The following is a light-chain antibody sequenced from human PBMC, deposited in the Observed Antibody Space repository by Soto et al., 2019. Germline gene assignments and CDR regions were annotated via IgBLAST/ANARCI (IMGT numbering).Light chain of an antibody. V-gene: IGLV2-14*01. J-gene: IGLJ2*01. Sequence: QSALTQPASGSGSPGQSITISCTGTSDDIGANNYVSWYQHHPGKAPKILIYEAANRPSGISHRFSGSKSGNTASLTISGLQAEDEADYFCTSYTSASTLVFGGGTKVTVL. CDR1: SDDIGANNY. CDR3: TSYTSASTLV. CDR2: EAA.